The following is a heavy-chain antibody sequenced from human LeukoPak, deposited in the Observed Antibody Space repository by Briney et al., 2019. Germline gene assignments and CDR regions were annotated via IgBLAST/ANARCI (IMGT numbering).Heavy chain of an antibody. CDR1: GYTFTIYG. Sequence: GASVTVSCKASGYTFTIYGISWVRQAPGQGLEWMGWISAYNGNTNYAQKLQGRVTMTTDTSTSTAYMELRSLRSDDTAVYYCARRNYYDSSGQLDVWGQGTTVTVSS. CDR2: ISAYNGNT. V-gene: IGHV1-18*01. CDR3: ARRNYYDSSGQLDV. J-gene: IGHJ6*02. D-gene: IGHD3-22*01.